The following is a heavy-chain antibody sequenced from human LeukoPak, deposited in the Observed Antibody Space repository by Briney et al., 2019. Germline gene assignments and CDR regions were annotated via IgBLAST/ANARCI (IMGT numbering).Heavy chain of an antibody. J-gene: IGHJ5*02. D-gene: IGHD2-8*01. Sequence: ASVKVSCKASGYTFTSYDINWVRQAAGQGLEWMGWMNPNSGNTGYAQKFQGRVTMTRNTSISTAYMELSSLRSEDTAVYYCARVRVNIVLMCECFDPWGQGTLVTVSS. CDR2: MNPNSGNT. CDR3: ARVRVNIVLMCECFDP. CDR1: GYTFTSYD. V-gene: IGHV1-8*01.